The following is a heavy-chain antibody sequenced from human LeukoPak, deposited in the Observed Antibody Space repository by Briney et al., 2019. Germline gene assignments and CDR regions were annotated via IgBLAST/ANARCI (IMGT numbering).Heavy chain of an antibody. V-gene: IGHV4-38-2*02. J-gene: IGHJ4*02. CDR3: ARSPLLTYSSGYCDY. Sequence: SETLSLTCTVSGYSISSGYYWGWIRQPPGKGLEWIGTIYHSGNTYYNPSLASRVIILVDTSKNQFSLKLNSVTAADTAVYYCARSPLLTYSSGYCDYWGRGTLVTVSS. CDR1: GYSISSGYY. CDR2: IYHSGNT. D-gene: IGHD3-22*01.